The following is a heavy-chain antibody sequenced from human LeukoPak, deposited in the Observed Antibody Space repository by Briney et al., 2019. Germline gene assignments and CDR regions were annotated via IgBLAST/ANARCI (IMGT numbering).Heavy chain of an antibody. J-gene: IGHJ4*02. CDR2: ISSSGSTI. V-gene: IGHV3-48*03. D-gene: IGHD3-22*01. Sequence: PGGSLRLSCAASGFTFSSYEMNWVRQAPGKGLEWVSYISSSGSTIYYADSVKGRFTISRDNAKNSLYLQINSLRAEDTAVYYCARDPGDYYDSSGYYYPYWGQGTLVTVSS. CDR3: ARDPGDYYDSSGYYYPY. CDR1: GFTFSSYE.